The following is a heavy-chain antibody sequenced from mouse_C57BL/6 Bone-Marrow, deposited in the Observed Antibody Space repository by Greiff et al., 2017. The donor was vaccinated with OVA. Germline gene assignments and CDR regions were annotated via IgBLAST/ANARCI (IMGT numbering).Heavy chain of an antibody. V-gene: IGHV1-59*01. D-gene: IGHD1-1*01. Sequence: QVQLQQPGAELVRPGTSVKLSCKASGYTFTSYWMHWVKQRPGQGLEWIGVIDPSDSYTNYNQKFNGKATLTVDTSSSTAYMQLSSLTSEDSAVYYCARNYGSIPYYFDYWGQGTTLTVSS. CDR1: GYTFTSYW. CDR3: ARNYGSIPYYFDY. J-gene: IGHJ2*01. CDR2: IDPSDSYT.